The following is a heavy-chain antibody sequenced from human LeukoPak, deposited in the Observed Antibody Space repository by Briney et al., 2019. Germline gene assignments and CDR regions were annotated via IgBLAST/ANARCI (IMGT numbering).Heavy chain of an antibody. CDR2: IYTSGST. J-gene: IGHJ6*03. V-gene: IGHV4-61*02. Sequence: SQTLSLTCTVSGVSISSGSYYWGWIRQPAGKGLEWIGRIYTSGSTHYNPSLKSRVTISVDTSKNQFSLKLSSVTAADTAVYYCARDGLNTMVRGEIHYNYMDVWGKGTTVSISS. D-gene: IGHD3-10*01. CDR1: GVSISSGSYY. CDR3: ARDGLNTMVRGEIHYNYMDV.